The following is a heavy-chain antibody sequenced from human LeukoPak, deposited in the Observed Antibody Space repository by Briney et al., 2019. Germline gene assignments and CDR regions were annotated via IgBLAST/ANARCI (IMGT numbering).Heavy chain of an antibody. CDR1: GGSISSYY. CDR2: IYYSGST. Sequence: SETLSLTCTVSGGSISSYYWSWIRQPPGKGLEWIGYIYYSGSTNYNPSLKSRVTISVDTSKNQFSLKLSSVTAADTAVNYCARDYYGSGSYYTREINWFDPWGQGTLVTVSS. CDR3: ARDYYGSGSYYTREINWFDP. J-gene: IGHJ5*02. V-gene: IGHV4-59*01. D-gene: IGHD3-10*01.